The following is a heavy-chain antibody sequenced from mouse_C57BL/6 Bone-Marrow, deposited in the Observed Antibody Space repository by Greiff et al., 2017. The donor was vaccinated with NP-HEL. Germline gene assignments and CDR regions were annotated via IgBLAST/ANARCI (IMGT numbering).Heavy chain of an antibody. CDR1: GFTFSDYY. J-gene: IGHJ2*01. D-gene: IGHD2-10*02. CDR2: INYDGSST. V-gene: IGHV5-16*01. Sequence: EVKVVESEGGLVQPGSSMKLSCTASGFTFSDYYMAWVRQVPEKGLEWVANINYDGSSTYYLDSLKSRFIISRDNAKNILYLQMSSLKSEDTATYYCARDLRGYGNFDYWGQGTTLTVSS. CDR3: ARDLRGYGNFDY.